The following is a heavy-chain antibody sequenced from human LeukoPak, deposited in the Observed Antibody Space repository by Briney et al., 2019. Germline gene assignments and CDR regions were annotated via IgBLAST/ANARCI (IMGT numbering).Heavy chain of an antibody. D-gene: IGHD1-26*01. CDR2: MNPNSGNT. CDR1: GYTFTSYD. V-gene: IGHV1-8*01. CDR3: AREASYYIDY. Sequence: ASVKVSCKASGYTFTSYDINWVRQATGQGLEWMGWMNPNSGNTSYAQKFQGRVTMTRNTSISTAYMELSSLRSEDTAVYYCAREASYYIDYWGQGTLVTVSS. J-gene: IGHJ4*02.